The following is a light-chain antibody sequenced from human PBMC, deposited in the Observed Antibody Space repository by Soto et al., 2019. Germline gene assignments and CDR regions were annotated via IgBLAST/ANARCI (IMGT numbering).Light chain of an antibody. V-gene: IGKV3-20*01. J-gene: IGKJ5*01. Sequence: EIVLTQSPGTLSLSPGERATLSCRASKSVSSSYLAWYQQKPGQAPRLLIYGASSRATGIPDRFSGSGSGTDFTLTISRLDPEDFAVSYCQQYGSSPPFTFGQGTRLEIK. CDR1: KSVSSSY. CDR3: QQYGSSPPFT. CDR2: GAS.